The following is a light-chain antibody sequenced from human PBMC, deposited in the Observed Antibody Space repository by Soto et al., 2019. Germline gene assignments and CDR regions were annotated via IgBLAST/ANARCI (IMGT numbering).Light chain of an antibody. V-gene: IGKV4-1*01. J-gene: IGKJ1*01. Sequence: DIVKTQSPDSLAASLGERATINCKSSQSVLYSSNNKNYLAWYQQKPGEPPKLLIYWASTRESGVPDRFSGIGSETDFTLTISSLQAEDVAAYYGQQYCGTPRTFGQGTKVEIK. CDR3: QQYCGTPRT. CDR2: WAS. CDR1: QSVLYSSNNKNY.